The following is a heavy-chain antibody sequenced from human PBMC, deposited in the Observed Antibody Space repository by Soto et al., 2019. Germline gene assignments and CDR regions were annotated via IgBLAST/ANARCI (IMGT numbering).Heavy chain of an antibody. CDR3: AREVRLRLGELSLPNWFDP. J-gene: IGHJ5*02. CDR1: GGTFSSYA. CDR2: IIPIFGTA. D-gene: IGHD3-16*02. V-gene: IGHV1-69*13. Sequence: GASVKVSCKASGGTFSSYAISWVRQAPGQGLEWMGGIIPIFGTANYAQKFQGRVTITADESTSTAYMELSSLRSEDTAVYYCAREVRLRLGELSLPNWFDPWGQGTLVTVS.